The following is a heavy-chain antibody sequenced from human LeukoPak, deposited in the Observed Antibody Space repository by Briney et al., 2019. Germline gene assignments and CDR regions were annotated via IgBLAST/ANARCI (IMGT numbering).Heavy chain of an antibody. Sequence: GGSLRLSCAASGFTVSSSYMSWVRQAPGKGLEWVSVIYSGGSTFYADSVKGRFTVSRDIFKNTVYLQMNSLRAEDTAVYFCARGASNNYFDSSGYRYFQRWGQGTLVTVSS. CDR3: ARGASNNYFDSSGYRYFQR. D-gene: IGHD3-22*01. J-gene: IGHJ1*01. CDR2: IYSGGST. CDR1: GFTVSSSY. V-gene: IGHV3-66*01.